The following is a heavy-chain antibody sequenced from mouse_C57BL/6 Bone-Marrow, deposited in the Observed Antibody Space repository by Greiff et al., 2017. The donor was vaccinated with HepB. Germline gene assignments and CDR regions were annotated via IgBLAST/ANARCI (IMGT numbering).Heavy chain of an antibody. V-gene: IGHV14-2*01. CDR1: GFNIKDYY. D-gene: IGHD1-1*01. CDR3: AREGVFITTVVATFDY. J-gene: IGHJ2*01. CDR2: IDPEDGET. Sequence: DVKLVESGAELVKPGASVKLSCTASGFNIKDYYMHWVKQRTEQGLEWIGRIDPEDGETKYAPKFQGKATITADTSSNTAYLQLSSLTSEDTAVYYCAREGVFITTVVATFDYWGQGTTLTVSS.